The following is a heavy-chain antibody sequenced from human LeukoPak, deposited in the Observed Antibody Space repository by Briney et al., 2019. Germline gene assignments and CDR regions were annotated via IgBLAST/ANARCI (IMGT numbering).Heavy chain of an antibody. J-gene: IGHJ4*02. Sequence: AGGSLRLSCAASGITFTNYAMSWVRQAPGKGLEWVSTISGSGGSTYYADSVKGRFTISRDNSKNTLYLQMNSLRAEDTAVYYCAKVEVGATTSGPFDYWGQGTLVTVSS. CDR3: AKVEVGATTSGPFDY. CDR2: ISGSGGST. V-gene: IGHV3-23*01. D-gene: IGHD1-26*01. CDR1: GITFTNYA.